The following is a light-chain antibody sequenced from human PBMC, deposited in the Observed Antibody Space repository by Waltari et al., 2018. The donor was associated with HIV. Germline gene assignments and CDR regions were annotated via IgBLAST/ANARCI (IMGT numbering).Light chain of an antibody. CDR1: SSDVGGYDY. CDR2: DVS. Sequence: QSALTPPASVSGSPGQSLSISCTRTSSDVGGYDYVSSYQQHPGKAPKLIIFDVSNRPSGVSNLCSGSKSGNTASLTISGLQAEDEADYYCSSYTSSSALDVVFGGGTKLTVL. J-gene: IGLJ2*01. CDR3: SSYTSSSALDVV. V-gene: IGLV2-14*03.